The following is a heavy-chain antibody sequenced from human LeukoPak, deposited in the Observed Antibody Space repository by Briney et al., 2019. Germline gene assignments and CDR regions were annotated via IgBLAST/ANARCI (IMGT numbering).Heavy chain of an antibody. CDR3: ARDCGTTSCYDFPDFDY. D-gene: IGHD2-2*01. CDR2: ISDGGETI. Sequence: PGGSLRLSCAASGYTFTSYIMNWVRQAPGKGLEWVSYISDGGETIYYADSVKGRFTISRDNAKNSLCLQMNSLRAEDTAVYYCARDCGTTSCYDFPDFDYWGQGTLVTVSS. CDR1: GYTFTSYI. V-gene: IGHV3-48*01. J-gene: IGHJ4*02.